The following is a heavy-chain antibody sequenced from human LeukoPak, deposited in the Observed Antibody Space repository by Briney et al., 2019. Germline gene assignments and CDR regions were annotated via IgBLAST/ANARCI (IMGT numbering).Heavy chain of an antibody. CDR2: IYYSGST. CDR3: ARVPNRRCSGGSCYSDYWFDP. D-gene: IGHD2-15*01. V-gene: IGHV4-59*11. CDR1: GGSISSHY. J-gene: IGHJ5*02. Sequence: SETLSLTCTVSGGSISSHYWSWIRQPPGKGLEWIGYIYYSGSTNYNPSLKSRVTISVDTSKNQFSLKLSSVTAADTAVYYCARVPNRRCSGGSCYSDYWFDPWGQGTLVTVSS.